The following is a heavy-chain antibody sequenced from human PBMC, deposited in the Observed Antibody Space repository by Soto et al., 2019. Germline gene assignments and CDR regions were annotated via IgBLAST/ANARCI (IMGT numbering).Heavy chain of an antibody. D-gene: IGHD3-10*01. CDR3: ARASTMVRARLYGMDV. Sequence: SETLSITCTVSGGSISSGGYYWSWIRQHPGKGLEWIGYIYYSGSTYYNPSLKSRVTISVDTSKNQFSLKLSSVTAADTAVYYCARASTMVRARLYGMDVWGQGTTVTVSS. J-gene: IGHJ6*02. CDR2: IYYSGST. CDR1: GGSISSGGYY. V-gene: IGHV4-31*03.